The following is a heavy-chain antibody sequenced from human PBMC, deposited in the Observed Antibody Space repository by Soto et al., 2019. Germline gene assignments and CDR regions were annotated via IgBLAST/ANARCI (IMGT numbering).Heavy chain of an antibody. V-gene: IGHV3-33*01. Sequence: QVQLVESGGGVVQPGRSLRLSCAASGFTFSSYGMHWVRQAPGKGLEWVAVIWYDGSNKYYADSVKGRFTISRDNSKNTLYLQMNSMRAEDTAVYYCARARYYDSSGRFIRGWFDPWGQGTLVTVSS. CDR1: GFTFSSYG. J-gene: IGHJ5*02. CDR2: IWYDGSNK. CDR3: ARARYYDSSGRFIRGWFDP. D-gene: IGHD3-22*01.